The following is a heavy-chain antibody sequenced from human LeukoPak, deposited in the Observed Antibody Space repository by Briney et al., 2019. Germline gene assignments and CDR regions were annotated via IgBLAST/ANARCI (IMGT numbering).Heavy chain of an antibody. D-gene: IGHD4-17*01. V-gene: IGHV3-21*01. CDR1: GFTFSSYS. J-gene: IGHJ2*01. CDR2: ISSSSSYI. CDR3: ARMVKTTVTTEDWYFDL. Sequence: GGSLRLSCAASGFTFSSYSMNWVRQAPGKGLEWVSSISSSSSYIYYADSVKGRFTISRDNAKISLYLQMNSLRAEDTAVYYCARMVKTTVTTEDWYFDLWGRGTLVTVSS.